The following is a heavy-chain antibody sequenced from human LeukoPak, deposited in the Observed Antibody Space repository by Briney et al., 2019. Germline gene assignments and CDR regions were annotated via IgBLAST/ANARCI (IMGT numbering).Heavy chain of an antibody. J-gene: IGHJ4*02. CDR2: ISSSGSTI. CDR3: ARDLSGYSAFDY. CDR1: GFTFSDYY. Sequence: GGSLRLSCAASGFTFSDYYMSWIRQAPGKGLEWVSYISSSGSTIYYADSVKGRFTISRDNSKNTLYLQMNSLRAEDTAVYYCARDLSGYSAFDYWGQGTLVTVSS. D-gene: IGHD3-22*01. V-gene: IGHV3-11*04.